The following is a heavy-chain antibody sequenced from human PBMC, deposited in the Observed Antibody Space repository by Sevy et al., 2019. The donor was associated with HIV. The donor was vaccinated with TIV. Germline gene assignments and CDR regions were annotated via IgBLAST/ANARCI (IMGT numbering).Heavy chain of an antibody. CDR3: ASAVVGATGGAFDI. CDR1: GYTFTSYY. D-gene: IGHD1-26*01. Sequence: ASVKVSCKASGYTFTSYYMHWVRQVPGQGLEWMGIINPSGGSTSYAQKFQGRVTMTRDTSTSTVYMELSSLRSAVTAVYYFASAVVGATGGAFDIWGQGTMVTVSS. V-gene: IGHV1-46*01. J-gene: IGHJ3*02. CDR2: INPSGGST.